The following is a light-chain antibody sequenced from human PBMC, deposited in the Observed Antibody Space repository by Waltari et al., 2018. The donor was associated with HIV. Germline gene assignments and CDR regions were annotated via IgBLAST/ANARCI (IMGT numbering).Light chain of an antibody. CDR3: QQSYITPRT. CDR1: QSIDYY. Sequence: DIQMTQSPSSLSASVGDRVTITCRASQSIDYYLNWYQQKPGKAPNLLIHAASTLQSGVPSRFSGSGSGTDFTLTISSLQPEDCATYYCQQSYITPRTFGLGTKVEI. CDR2: AAS. V-gene: IGKV1-39*01. J-gene: IGKJ1*01.